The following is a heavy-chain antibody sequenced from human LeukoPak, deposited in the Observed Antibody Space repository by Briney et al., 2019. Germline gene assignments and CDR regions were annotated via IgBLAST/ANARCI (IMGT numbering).Heavy chain of an antibody. V-gene: IGHV3-33*06. CDR1: GFTFSSYG. CDR2: IWYDGSNK. CDR3: AKDRDSGSWPFDY. D-gene: IGHD1-26*01. J-gene: IGHJ4*02. Sequence: GGSLRLSCAASGFTFSSYGMHWVRQAPGKGLEWVAVIWYDGSNKYYADSVKGRFTISRDNSKNTLYLQMNSLRAEDTAVYFCAKDRDSGSWPFDYWGQGALVTVSS.